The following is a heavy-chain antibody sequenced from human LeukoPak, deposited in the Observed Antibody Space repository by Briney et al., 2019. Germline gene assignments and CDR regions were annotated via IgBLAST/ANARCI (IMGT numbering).Heavy chain of an antibody. CDR3: ARESTTFYGMDV. J-gene: IGHJ6*02. D-gene: IGHD2-2*01. V-gene: IGHV3-66*01. Sequence: GGSLRLSCAASGFTVSSNYMSWVRQAPGKGLEWVSVIYSGGSTYYADSVKGRFTISRDNSKNTLYLQMNSLRAEDTAVYYCARESTTFYGMDVWGQGTTVTVSS. CDR1: GFTVSSNY. CDR2: IYSGGST.